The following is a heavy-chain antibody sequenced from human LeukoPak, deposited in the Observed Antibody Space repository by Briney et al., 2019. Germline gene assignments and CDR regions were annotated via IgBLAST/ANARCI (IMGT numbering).Heavy chain of an antibody. J-gene: IGHJ4*02. CDR3: ARAPPYSSSWTGYGY. V-gene: IGHV3-48*01. Sequence: GGSLRLSCAASGFTFSSYSMNWVRQAPGKGLEWVSYISSSSSTIYYADSVKGLFTISRDNAKNSLYLQMNSLRAEDTAVYYCARAPPYSSSWTGYGYWGQGTLVTVSS. D-gene: IGHD6-13*01. CDR1: GFTFSSYS. CDR2: ISSSSSTI.